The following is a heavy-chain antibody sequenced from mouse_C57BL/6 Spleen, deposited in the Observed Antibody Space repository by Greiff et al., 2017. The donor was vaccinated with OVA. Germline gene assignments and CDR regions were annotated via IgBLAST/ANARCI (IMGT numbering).Heavy chain of an antibody. D-gene: IGHD1-1*01. CDR3: AKDYYGSSSYFDV. Sequence: VKLVESGPGLVQPSQSLSITCTVSGFSLTSYGVHWVRQSPGKGLEWLGVIWRGGSTDYNAAFMSRLSFTKDNSKSQVFIKMNSLQADDTAIYYCAKDYYGSSSYFDVWGTGTTVTVSS. V-gene: IGHV2-5*01. CDR2: IWRGGST. CDR1: GFSLTSYG. J-gene: IGHJ1*03.